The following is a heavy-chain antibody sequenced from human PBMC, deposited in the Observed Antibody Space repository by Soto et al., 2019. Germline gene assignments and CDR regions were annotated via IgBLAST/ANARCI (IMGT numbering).Heavy chain of an antibody. J-gene: IGHJ4*02. CDR2: ISVYNDNA. V-gene: IGHV1-18*01. Sequence: QVQLVQSGAEVKTPGASVKVSCKTSGYTFINYGFSWVRQAPGQGLEWMGWISVYNDNAHYAQKFQGRVTMTTDTSTSTAYMELRSLTSDDTAVYYCSLEKYHDYVGGAFDYWGQGTLVTVSS. D-gene: IGHD2-2*01. CDR3: SLEKYHDYVGGAFDY. CDR1: GYTFINYG.